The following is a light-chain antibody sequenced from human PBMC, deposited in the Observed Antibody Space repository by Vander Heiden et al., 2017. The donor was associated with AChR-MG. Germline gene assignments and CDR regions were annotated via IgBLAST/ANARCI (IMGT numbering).Light chain of an antibody. V-gene: IGLV2-23*02. CDR2: DVS. CDR1: SEDVGSYTL. J-gene: IGLJ1*01. Sequence: QSALAQPAFVSGSPGQSITISCTGTSEDVGSYTLVAWYQQHPGKAPKLLIFDVSQRPSGVSPRFSGSKSGNTASLTISGLQADDEADYRCCSYAGRYYVFGTGTRLTVL. CDR3: CSYAGRYYV.